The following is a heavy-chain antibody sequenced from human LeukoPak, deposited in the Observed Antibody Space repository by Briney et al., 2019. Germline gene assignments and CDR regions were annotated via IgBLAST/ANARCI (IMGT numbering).Heavy chain of an antibody. CDR1: RFTLSGYA. CDR3: AKYISGYAPNFDY. Sequence: RGSLRLSCAPSRFTLSGYAMTWVRPAPGKGLEWVAVISDSGAISHDAEFVKGLFTICRDNSKNTLYLQMSRLRAEDTALYYCAKYISGYAPNFDYWGQGTLVTVSS. CDR2: ISDSGAIS. D-gene: IGHD6-19*01. V-gene: IGHV3-23*01. J-gene: IGHJ4*02.